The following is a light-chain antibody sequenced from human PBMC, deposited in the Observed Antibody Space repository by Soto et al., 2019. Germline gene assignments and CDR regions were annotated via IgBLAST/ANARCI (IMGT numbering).Light chain of an antibody. CDR3: QQSYTAPLT. CDR1: QNINTY. J-gene: IGKJ4*01. CDR2: AAS. Sequence: DIQMTQSPSSLSASVGDRITITCRASQNINTYLNWYQQKPGEAPKRLIYAASSLQSWIPLRFRGSGSGTDFTLTISSLQPEDFATYYCQQSYTAPLTFGGGTKVDIK. V-gene: IGKV1-39*01.